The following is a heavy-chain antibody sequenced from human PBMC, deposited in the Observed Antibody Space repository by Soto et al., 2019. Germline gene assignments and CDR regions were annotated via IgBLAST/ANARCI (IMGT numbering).Heavy chain of an antibody. CDR1: GGTFSSYA. J-gene: IGHJ6*02. D-gene: IGHD2-2*01. CDR2: IIPIFGTA. CDR3: ARGRDVVVVPAGTYYYYYYGMDV. Sequence: QVQLVQSGAEVKKPGSSVKVSCKASGGTFSSYAISWVRQAPGQGLEWMGGIIPIFGTANYAQKFQGRVTITADESTSTAYSELSSLRSEDTAVYYCARGRDVVVVPAGTYYYYYYGMDVWGQGTTVTVSS. V-gene: IGHV1-69*01.